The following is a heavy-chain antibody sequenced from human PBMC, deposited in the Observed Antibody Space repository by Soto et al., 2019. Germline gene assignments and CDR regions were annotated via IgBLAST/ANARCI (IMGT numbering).Heavy chain of an antibody. CDR3: TTYHPYYYDGSCYDN. J-gene: IGHJ4*02. CDR1: GFTFSNAW. V-gene: IGHV3-15*07. D-gene: IGHD3-22*01. Sequence: EVQLVESGGGLVKPGGSLRLSCAASGFTFSNAWMNWVRQAPGKGLEWVGRTKSKIDGGTTDYAAPVKGRFTISRDDSKNTLYLQMNSLQTEDTAVYYCTTYHPYYYDGSCYDNWGQGTLVTVSS. CDR2: TKSKIDGGTT.